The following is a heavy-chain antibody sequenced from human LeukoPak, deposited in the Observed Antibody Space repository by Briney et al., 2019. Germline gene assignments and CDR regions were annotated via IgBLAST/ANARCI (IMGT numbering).Heavy chain of an antibody. Sequence: PGRSLRLFCAASGFTFSSYAMHWVRQAPGKGLEWVAVISYDGSNKYYADSVKGRFTNSRDNSKNTLYLQMNSLRAEDTAVYYCARTFGVVIAPSDYWGQGTLVTVSS. CDR2: ISYDGSNK. D-gene: IGHD3-3*01. J-gene: IGHJ4*02. V-gene: IGHV3-30-3*01. CDR1: GFTFSSYA. CDR3: ARTFGVVIAPSDY.